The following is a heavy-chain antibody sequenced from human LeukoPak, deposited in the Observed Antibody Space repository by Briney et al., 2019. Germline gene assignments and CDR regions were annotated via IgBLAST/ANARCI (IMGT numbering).Heavy chain of an antibody. D-gene: IGHD5-12*01. CDR3: ARPIVTTNLDY. CDR2: IKQDGSEK. V-gene: IGHV3-7*05. Sequence: PGGSLRLSCAASGITSSSFLMSWVRQAPGKGLEWVANIKQDGSEKYYVDSVKGRFTISRDTDKNSRYLQMNSLRAEDTAVYYCARPIVTTNLDYWGQGTLVTVSS. CDR1: GITSSSFL. J-gene: IGHJ4*02.